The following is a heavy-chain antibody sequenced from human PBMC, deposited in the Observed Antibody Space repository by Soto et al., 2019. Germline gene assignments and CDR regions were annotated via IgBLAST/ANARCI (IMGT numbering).Heavy chain of an antibody. D-gene: IGHD1-7*01. J-gene: IGHJ5*02. Sequence: SETLFLTCTVSGGSISSYRWSWIRQPAGKGLEWIGRLNTYGNTHYNPSLKSRVTVSVDTSRNQFFLTLRSVTAADSAVYHCGRESGETWDYEASWGQGTPVTVSS. CDR1: GGSISSYR. CDR2: LNTYGNT. CDR3: GRESGETWDYEAS. V-gene: IGHV4-4*07.